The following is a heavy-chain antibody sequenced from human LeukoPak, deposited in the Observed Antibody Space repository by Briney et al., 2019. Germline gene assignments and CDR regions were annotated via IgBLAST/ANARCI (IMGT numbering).Heavy chain of an antibody. Sequence: PSETLSLTCTVSGGSISSYYWSWIRQTPGKGLEWIGDIYYSGSTNYNPSLKSRVTMSVDTSKNQFSLKLSSVTAADTAVYYCARRSIAVAGTRINWFDPWGQGTLVTVSS. D-gene: IGHD6-19*01. CDR3: ARRSIAVAGTRINWFDP. J-gene: IGHJ5*02. V-gene: IGHV4-59*08. CDR2: IYYSGST. CDR1: GGSISSYY.